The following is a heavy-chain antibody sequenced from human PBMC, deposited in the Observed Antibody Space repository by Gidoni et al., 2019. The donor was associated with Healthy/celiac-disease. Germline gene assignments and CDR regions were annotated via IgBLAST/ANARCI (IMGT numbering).Heavy chain of an antibody. Sequence: LQLQESGPGLVKPSETLSLTCTVSGGSISSSSYYWGWIRQPPGKGLEWSGRIYYSGSTYYNPSLKSRVTIAVDTSKNQCSLKLSSVTAADTAVYYCARPSYYYDSSGLLGGYFDYWGQGTLVTVSS. CDR3: ARPSYYYDSSGLLGGYFDY. J-gene: IGHJ4*02. V-gene: IGHV4-39*01. D-gene: IGHD3-22*01. CDR1: GGSISSSSYY. CDR2: IYYSGST.